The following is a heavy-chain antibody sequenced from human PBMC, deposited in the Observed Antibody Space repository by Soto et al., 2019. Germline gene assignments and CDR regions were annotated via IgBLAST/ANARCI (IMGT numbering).Heavy chain of an antibody. D-gene: IGHD1-26*01. J-gene: IGHJ4*02. CDR1: GASIGGYY. CDR2: IYTSGNT. CDR3: ASHVGSGYSDY. Sequence: SSETLSLTCNVSGASIGGYYWSLIRQPPGKGLEWIGYIYTSGNTNYNPSLKRRVTISVDTSKNQFSLKLRSVTAADTAVYYCASHVGSGYSDYWGQGTFVTVSS. V-gene: IGHV4-59*13.